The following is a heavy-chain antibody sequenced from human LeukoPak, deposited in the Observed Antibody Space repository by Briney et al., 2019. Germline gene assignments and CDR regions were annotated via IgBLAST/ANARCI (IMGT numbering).Heavy chain of an antibody. J-gene: IGHJ6*04. CDR1: GFTFSSYE. V-gene: IGHV3-48*03. D-gene: IGHD3-10*01. CDR3: ARDGLWFGEFDV. CDR2: ISSSGSTI. Sequence: QTGGSLRLSCAASGFTFSSYEMNWVRQAPGKGLEWVSYISSSGSTIYYADSVKGRFTISRDNAKNSLYLQMNSLRAEDTAVYYCARDGLWFGEFDVWGKGTTVTISS.